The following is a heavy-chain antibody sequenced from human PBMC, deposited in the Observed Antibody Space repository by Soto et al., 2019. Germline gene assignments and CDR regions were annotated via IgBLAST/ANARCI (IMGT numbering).Heavy chain of an antibody. CDR1: GGTFSSYA. J-gene: IGHJ3*02. V-gene: IGHV1-69*01. CDR3: ARDQNKSGYYDSSGYPFDI. D-gene: IGHD3-22*01. Sequence: QVQLVQSGAEVKKPGSSVKVSCKASGGTFSSYAISWVRQAPGQGLEWMGGIIPIFGTANYAQKFQGRVTITADESTSTAYMELSSLRSEDTAVYYCARDQNKSGYYDSSGYPFDIWGQGTMVTVSS. CDR2: IIPIFGTA.